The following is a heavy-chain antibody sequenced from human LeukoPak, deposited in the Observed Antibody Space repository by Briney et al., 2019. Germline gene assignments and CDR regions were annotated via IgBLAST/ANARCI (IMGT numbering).Heavy chain of an antibody. V-gene: IGHV3-21*01. CDR2: ITRGGDYI. D-gene: IGHD3-9*01. CDR1: GFTFNTFN. Sequence: PGGSLRLSCAASGFTFNTFNMNWVRQAPGKGLDWVSSITRGGDYIYYADSVKGRFTTSRDNAKNSLSLQPNSLRVEDTAVYYCARGHYDVLAASYKWTPDYWGQGTLVTVSS. J-gene: IGHJ4*02. CDR3: ARGHYDVLAASYKWTPDY.